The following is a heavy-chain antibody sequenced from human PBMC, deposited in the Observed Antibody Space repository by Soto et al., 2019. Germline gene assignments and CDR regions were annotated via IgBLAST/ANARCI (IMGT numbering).Heavy chain of an antibody. D-gene: IGHD5-18*01. CDR2: IYYSGST. J-gene: IGHJ6*02. V-gene: IGHV4-59*05. CDR3: ARQVRAWLHLYYGMDV. Sequence: SETLSLTCTVSGGSISSYYWSWIRQPPEKGLEWIGSIYYSGSTYYNPSLKSRVTISVDTSKNQFSLKLSSVTAADTAVYYCARQVRAWLHLYYGMDVWGQGTTVTVSS. CDR1: GGSISSYY.